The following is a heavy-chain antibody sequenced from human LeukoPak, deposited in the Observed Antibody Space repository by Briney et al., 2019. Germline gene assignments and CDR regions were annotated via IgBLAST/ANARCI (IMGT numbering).Heavy chain of an antibody. CDR2: ISSDGSTI. Sequence: GGSLRLSCAASGFTFSSTWMHWVRQAPGKGLIWVSRISSDGSTITYADSVKGRFTISRDNAKNTVFLQMNSLRAEDTAVYYCLSKGWFGDFWVDYWGQGTLVTVSS. V-gene: IGHV3-74*03. CDR3: LSKGWFGDFWVDY. D-gene: IGHD3-10*01. J-gene: IGHJ4*02. CDR1: GFTFSSTW.